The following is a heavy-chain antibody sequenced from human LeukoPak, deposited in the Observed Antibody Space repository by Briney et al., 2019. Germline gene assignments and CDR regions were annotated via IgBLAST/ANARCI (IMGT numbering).Heavy chain of an antibody. Sequence: ASVKVSCNASAYTFTCYYIHWVRQAPGQGPEWMGWIDPNNGDTNYAQKFQGRVTMTRDRSISTTYMELSRLTSDDTAVYHCARRSRNGPDALDVWGKGTTVTVSS. CDR1: AYTFTCYY. CDR2: IDPNNGDT. CDR3: ARRSRNGPDALDV. D-gene: IGHD1-14*01. V-gene: IGHV1-2*02. J-gene: IGHJ3*01.